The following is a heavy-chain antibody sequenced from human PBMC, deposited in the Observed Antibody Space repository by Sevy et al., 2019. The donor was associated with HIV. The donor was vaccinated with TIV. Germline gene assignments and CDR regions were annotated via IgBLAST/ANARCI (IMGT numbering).Heavy chain of an antibody. CDR1: GYAFTDYD. CDR3: AKLASWGGDCYYFDL. Sequence: ASVKVSCRASGYAFTDYDITWVRQATGQGLELMGWMNPNSGHTAYTQNFQGRVSTTTDASISVAYMELSSLRSEDTAVYYGAKLASWGGDCYYFDLGGQGTLVTVSA. CDR2: MNPNSGHT. D-gene: IGHD2-21*02. J-gene: IGHJ4*02. V-gene: IGHV1-8*01.